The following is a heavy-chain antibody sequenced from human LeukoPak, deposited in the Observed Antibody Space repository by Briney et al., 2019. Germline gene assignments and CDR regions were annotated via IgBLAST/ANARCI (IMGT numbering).Heavy chain of an antibody. CDR2: IYHSGST. Sequence: SETLSLTCTVSGDSISNSNYYWGWIRQPPGKGLEWIGSIYHSGSTYDNPSLKSRVTVSLDTSKNQFSLNLSSVTAADTAVYYCARGGYSYGFDYWGQGTLVTVSS. D-gene: IGHD5-18*01. CDR3: ARGGYSYGFDY. J-gene: IGHJ4*02. CDR1: GDSISNSNYY. V-gene: IGHV4-39*01.